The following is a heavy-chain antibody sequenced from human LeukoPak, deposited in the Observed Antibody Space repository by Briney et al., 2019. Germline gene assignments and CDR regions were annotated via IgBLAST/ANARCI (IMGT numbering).Heavy chain of an antibody. CDR2: IIPILGIA. D-gene: IGHD6-19*01. V-gene: IGHV1-69*04. CDR1: GGTFSSYA. Sequence: GASVKVSCKASGGTFSSYAISWVRQAPGQGLEWMGRIIPILGIANYAQKFQGRVTITADKSTSTAYMELSSLRSEDTAVYYCARASSGWSGYFDYWGQGTLVTVSS. CDR3: ARASSGWSGYFDY. J-gene: IGHJ4*02.